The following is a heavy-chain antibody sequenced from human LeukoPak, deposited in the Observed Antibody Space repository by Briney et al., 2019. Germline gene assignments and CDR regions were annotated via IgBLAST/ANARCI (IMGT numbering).Heavy chain of an antibody. CDR1: GGSISSYY. Sequence: SETLSLTCTVSGGSISSYYWSWIRQPPGKGLEWIGYMYYSGSTNYNPSLKSRVTISVDTSKNQFSLKLSSVTAADTAVYYCARVVAAAGPYPYYYYMDVWGKGTTVTVSS. CDR3: ARVVAAAGPYPYYYYMDV. CDR2: MYYSGST. J-gene: IGHJ6*03. D-gene: IGHD6-13*01. V-gene: IGHV4-59*01.